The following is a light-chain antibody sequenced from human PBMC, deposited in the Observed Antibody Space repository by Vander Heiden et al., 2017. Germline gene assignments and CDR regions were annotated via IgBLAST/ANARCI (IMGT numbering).Light chain of an antibody. J-gene: IGLJ3*02. CDR1: NIGTKS. CDR3: QVWDDTSGV. CDR2: DDS. Sequence: YVLLQQPSGPGAPGKTARITCGGNNIGTKSVHWYQQKPGQAPVLVVYDDSDRPSGIPDRLSGSNSGNTATLTITRVEAGDEADYYCQVWDDTSGVFGGGTKLTVL. V-gene: IGLV3-21*03.